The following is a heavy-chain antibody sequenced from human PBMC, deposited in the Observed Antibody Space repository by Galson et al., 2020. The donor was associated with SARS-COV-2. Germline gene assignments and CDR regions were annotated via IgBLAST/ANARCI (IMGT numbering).Heavy chain of an antibody. Sequence: GGSLRLSCTVSGFTFSNYAMCWVRQVQGPGLEWVSTINGTDGSTNNADSVKGRLTIARDNSRNILLLLMDNVTAEDAALYYFAKCRNDGYPNSCYSALDFWGQGTLVSVSS. CDR2: INGTDGST. D-gene: IGHD2-15*01. V-gene: IGHV3-23*01. CDR1: GFTFSNYA. CDR3: AKCRNDGYPNSCYSALDF. J-gene: IGHJ4*02.